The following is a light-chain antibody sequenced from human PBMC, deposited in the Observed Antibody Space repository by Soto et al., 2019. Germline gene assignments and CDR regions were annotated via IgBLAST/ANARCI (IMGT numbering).Light chain of an antibody. V-gene: IGKV1-39*01. CDR3: QQSYSTPRT. CDR1: QSISSY. J-gene: IGKJ1*01. Sequence: DIQMTQSPSSLSASVGDRVTITCRASQSISSYLNWYQQKPGKAPKVLIYAASSLQSGVPSRFSGSVSGTDFTLTISSLQPEDFATYYCQQSYSTPRTFGQGTKVEIK. CDR2: AAS.